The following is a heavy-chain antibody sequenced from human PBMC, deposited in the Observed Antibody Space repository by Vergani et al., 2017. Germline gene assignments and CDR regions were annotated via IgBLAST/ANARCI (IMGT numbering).Heavy chain of an antibody. Sequence: EVQLVESGGGLVKPGGSLRLSCAASGFTFSSYSMNWVRQGPGRGLEWVSFVSTGTKSQSYAGSVKGRFTISRDSAKNSLYLQLDSLRAEDTAVYYCAREYSSTSRRAFDFWGQGTKVTVSS. CDR1: GFTFSSYS. D-gene: IGHD2-2*01. J-gene: IGHJ3*01. CDR2: VSTGTKSQ. V-gene: IGHV3-21*05. CDR3: AREYSSTSRRAFDF.